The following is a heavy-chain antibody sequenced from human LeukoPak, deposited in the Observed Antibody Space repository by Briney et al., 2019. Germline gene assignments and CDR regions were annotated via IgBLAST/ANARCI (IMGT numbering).Heavy chain of an antibody. CDR2: INNDGSSA. D-gene: IGHD1-1*01. CDR3: ARRGTGHGMDV. Sequence: GGSLRLSCAASGFSFSNYWFHWVRQAPGKGLVWVSRINNDGSSASYVDSVKGRFTISRDNAKNTLFLQMNSLRAEDTAVYYCARRGTGHGMDVWGQGTTVIVSS. V-gene: IGHV3-74*01. CDR1: GFSFSNYW. J-gene: IGHJ6*02.